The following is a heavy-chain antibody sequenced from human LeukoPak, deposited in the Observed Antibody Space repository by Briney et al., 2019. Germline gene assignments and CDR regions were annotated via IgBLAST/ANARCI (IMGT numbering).Heavy chain of an antibody. CDR3: ARDLSHRYYHRTGYAFDY. V-gene: IGHV1-46*01. CDR2: INPSGGTT. D-gene: IGHD3-22*01. J-gene: IGHJ4*02. CDR1: GYIFTSYA. Sequence: ASVKVSCKASGYIFTSYAMHWVRRAPGQGLEWMGIINPSGGTTNYAQKFQGRVTMTRDTSTSTVYMDLSSLRSEDTGVYYCARDLSHRYYHRTGYAFDYWGQGTLVTVSS.